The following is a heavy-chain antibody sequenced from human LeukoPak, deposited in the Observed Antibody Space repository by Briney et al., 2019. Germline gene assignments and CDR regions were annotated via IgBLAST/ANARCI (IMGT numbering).Heavy chain of an antibody. CDR2: IYPADSDT. J-gene: IGHJ3*02. V-gene: IGHV5-51*01. Sequence: GVSLKISCEGSGYSFTSYWIGWVRQMPGKGLEWMGIIYPADSDTRYSPSFQGQVTISADKSISTTYLQWISLKASDTAMYYCARPMTRGQGDAFDIWGQGTMVTVSS. CDR3: ARPMTRGQGDAFDI. D-gene: IGHD3-10*01. CDR1: GYSFTSYW.